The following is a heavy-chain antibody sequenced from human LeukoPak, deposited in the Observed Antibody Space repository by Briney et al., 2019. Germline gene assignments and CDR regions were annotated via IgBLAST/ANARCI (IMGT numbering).Heavy chain of an antibody. D-gene: IGHD6-19*01. J-gene: IGHJ4*02. CDR2: INPNNGDT. CDR3: AKEGSSGWVPNY. Sequence: GESLKISCKASGYTFTGYYIHWVRQAPGQGLEWMGWINPNNGDTNFAQKFQGRVTMTRDTSISTVYMELSRLRSDDTAVYYCAKEGSSGWVPNYWGQGTLVTVSS. V-gene: IGHV1-2*02. CDR1: GYTFTGYY.